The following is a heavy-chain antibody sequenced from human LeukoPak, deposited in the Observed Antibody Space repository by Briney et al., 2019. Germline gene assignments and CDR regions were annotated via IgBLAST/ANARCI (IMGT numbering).Heavy chain of an antibody. D-gene: IGHD3-22*01. CDR2: IYHSGST. CDR3: ASYYYDSSGSSPFDY. CDR1: GYSISSGYY. V-gene: IGHV4-38-2*02. J-gene: IGHJ4*02. Sequence: PSETLSLTCTVSGYSISSGYYWGWIRQPPGKGLEWIGSIYHSGSTYYNPSLKSRVTISVDTSKNQFSLKLSSVPAADTAVYYCASYYYDSSGSSPFDYWGQGTLVTVSS.